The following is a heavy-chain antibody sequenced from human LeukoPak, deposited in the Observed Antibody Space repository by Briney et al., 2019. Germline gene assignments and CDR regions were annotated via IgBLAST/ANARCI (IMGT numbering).Heavy chain of an antibody. CDR3: AKAPATGEGYYFYYMDV. V-gene: IGHV3-23*01. CDR2: INGRASTT. CDR1: GFTFSSYA. Sequence: GGSLRLSCAASGFASGFTFSSYARRWVRQAPGKGLEWFASINGRASTTYYADSVKDRFTISRDNSKNTLYLQMNSLGADDTAVYYCAKAPATGEGYYFYYMDVWGKGTTVTVSS. D-gene: IGHD7-27*01. J-gene: IGHJ6*03.